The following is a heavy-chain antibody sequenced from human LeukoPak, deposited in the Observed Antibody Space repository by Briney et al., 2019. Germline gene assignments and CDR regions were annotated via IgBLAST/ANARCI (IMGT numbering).Heavy chain of an antibody. D-gene: IGHD4-23*01. CDR2: ISDSGGRT. Sequence: HSGGPLRLSCAASGFTFTSYGMSWVRQAPGKGLEWVSAISDSGGRTYYADSVKGRFTISRDNSKNTLYLQMNSLRAEDTAVYYCAKRSDYGGDWKYFDYWGQGTPVTVSS. V-gene: IGHV3-23*01. J-gene: IGHJ4*02. CDR1: GFTFTSYG. CDR3: AKRSDYGGDWKYFDY.